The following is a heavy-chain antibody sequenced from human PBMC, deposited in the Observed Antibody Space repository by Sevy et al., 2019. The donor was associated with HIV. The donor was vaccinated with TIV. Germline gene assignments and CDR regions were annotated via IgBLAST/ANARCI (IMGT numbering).Heavy chain of an antibody. V-gene: IGHV5-51*01. CDR3: AGGYCSSTSCYMGLDY. CDR1: RYSFTNYW. D-gene: IGHD2-2*02. Sequence: GESLKISCKVSRYSFTNYWIAWVRQMPGNGLEWMGIIFPGDSDSRYSPSFQGQVTISADKSSSTVFLQWSSLKASDTAIYYWAGGYCSSTSCYMGLDYWGQGTLVTVSS. CDR2: IFPGDSDS. J-gene: IGHJ4*02.